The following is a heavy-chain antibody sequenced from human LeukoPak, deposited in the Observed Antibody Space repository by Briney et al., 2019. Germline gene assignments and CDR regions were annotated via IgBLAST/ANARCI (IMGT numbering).Heavy chain of an antibody. Sequence: PSETLSLTCTVSGGSISSYYWSWIRQPPGKGLEWIGYIYYSGSINYNPSLKSRVTISVDTSKNQFSLKLRSVTAADTAVYYCARDSYFGSGNYYIDYWGQGTLVTVSS. J-gene: IGHJ4*02. CDR3: ARDSYFGSGNYYIDY. D-gene: IGHD3-10*01. CDR1: GGSISSYY. CDR2: IYYSGSI. V-gene: IGHV4-59*12.